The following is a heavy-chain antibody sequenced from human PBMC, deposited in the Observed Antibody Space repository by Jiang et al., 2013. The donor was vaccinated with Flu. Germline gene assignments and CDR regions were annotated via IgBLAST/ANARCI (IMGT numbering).Heavy chain of an antibody. CDR2: ISSSSSYX. V-gene: IGHV3-11*05. D-gene: IGHD4-17*01. Sequence: YISSSSSYXNYADSVKGRFTISRDNAKNSLYLQMNSLRAEDTAVYYCARDLGNYGDYPYGMDVWGQGTTVTVSS. J-gene: IGHJ6*02. CDR3: ARDLGNYGDYPYGMDV.